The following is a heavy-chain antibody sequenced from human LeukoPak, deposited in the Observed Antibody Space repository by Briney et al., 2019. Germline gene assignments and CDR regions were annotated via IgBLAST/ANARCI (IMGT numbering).Heavy chain of an antibody. CDR1: GGPISSGGYY. D-gene: IGHD1-26*01. CDR3: AREPQGLVLRGSWFDP. Sequence: SSQTLSLTCTVSGGPISSGGYYWSWIRQHPGKGLEWIGYIYYSGSTYYNPSLKSRVTISVDTSKNQFSLKLSSVTAADTAVYYCAREPQGLVLRGSWFDPWGQGTLVTVSS. CDR2: IYYSGST. J-gene: IGHJ5*02. V-gene: IGHV4-31*03.